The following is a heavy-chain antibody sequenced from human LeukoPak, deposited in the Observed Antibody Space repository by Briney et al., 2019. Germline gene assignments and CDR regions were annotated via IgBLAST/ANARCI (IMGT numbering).Heavy chain of an antibody. Sequence: ASVKVSCKASGYTFTSYDINWVRQAPGQGLEWMGWISAYNGNTNYAQKLQGRVTMTTDTSTSTAYMELRSLRSDDTAVYYCARVPSSILDWFDPWGQGTLVTVSS. D-gene: IGHD6-13*01. CDR1: GYTFTSYD. V-gene: IGHV1-18*01. J-gene: IGHJ5*02. CDR3: ARVPSSILDWFDP. CDR2: ISAYNGNT.